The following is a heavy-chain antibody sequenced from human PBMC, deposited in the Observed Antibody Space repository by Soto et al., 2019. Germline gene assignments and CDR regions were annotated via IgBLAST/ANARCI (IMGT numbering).Heavy chain of an antibody. CDR2: IYWDDDK. D-gene: IGHD1-26*01. J-gene: IGHJ6*02. CDR3: GHREAYGVDV. V-gene: IGHV2-5*02. CDR1: GFSLSTSGVG. Sequence: QITLKESGPTLVKPTQTLTLTCTFSGFSLSTSGVGVGWIRQPPGKALEWLALIYWDDDKRYRPSLKSRLTSXXDTSKHQVGLTMTNMDPVDTATYYCGHREAYGVDVWGQGTTVTVSS.